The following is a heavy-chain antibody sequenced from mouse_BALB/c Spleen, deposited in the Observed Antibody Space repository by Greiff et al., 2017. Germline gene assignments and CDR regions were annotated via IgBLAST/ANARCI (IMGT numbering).Heavy chain of an antibody. CDR3: ATPAYGSTGGFAY. J-gene: IGHJ3*01. D-gene: IGHD1-1*01. CDR2: IWGDGST. Sequence: VKLMESGPGLVAPSQSLSITCTVSGFSLTGYGVNWVRQPPGKGLEWLGMIWGDGSTDYNSALKSRLSISKDNSKSQVFLKMNSLQTDDTAMYYCATPAYGSTGGFAYWGQGTLVTVSA. CDR1: GFSLTGYG. V-gene: IGHV2-6-7*01.